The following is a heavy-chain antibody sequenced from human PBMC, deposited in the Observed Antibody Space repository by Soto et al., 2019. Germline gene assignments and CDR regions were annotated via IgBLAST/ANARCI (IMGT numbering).Heavy chain of an antibody. V-gene: IGHV4-34*01. Sequence: SETLSLTCAVYGGSFSGYYWSWIRQPPGKGLEWIGEINHSGSTNYNPSLKSRVTISVDTSKNQFSLKLSSVTAADTAVYYCASRIKQGRYFDYWGLGTLVTVSS. CDR1: GGSFSGYY. J-gene: IGHJ4*02. CDR2: INHSGST. CDR3: ASRIKQGRYFDY. D-gene: IGHD3-10*01.